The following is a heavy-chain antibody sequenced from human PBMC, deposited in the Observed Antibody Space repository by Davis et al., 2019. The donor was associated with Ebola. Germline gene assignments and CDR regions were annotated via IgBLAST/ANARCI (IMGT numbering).Heavy chain of an antibody. D-gene: IGHD2-15*01. V-gene: IGHV3-30-3*01. CDR3: ARDRFGLGSGGMDV. Sequence: LTCAASGFTFSSYAMHWVRQAPGKGLEWVAVISYDGSNKYYADSVKGRFTISRDNSKNTLYLQMNSLRAEDTAVYYCARDRFGLGSGGMDVWGQGTTVTVSS. J-gene: IGHJ6*02. CDR2: ISYDGSNK. CDR1: GFTFSSYA.